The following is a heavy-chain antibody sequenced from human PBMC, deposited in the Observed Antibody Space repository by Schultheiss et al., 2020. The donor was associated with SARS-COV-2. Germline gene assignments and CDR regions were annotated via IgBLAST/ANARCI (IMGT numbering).Heavy chain of an antibody. Sequence: SETLSLTCAVYSGSFSGYYWSWIRQPPGKGLEWIGEINHSGSTNYNPSLKSRVTISVDTSKNQFSLKLSSVTAADTAVYYCARVGGGGSYYNWFDPWGQGTLVTVSS. D-gene: IGHD2-15*01. CDR3: ARVGGGGSYYNWFDP. CDR2: INHSGST. V-gene: IGHV4-34*01. CDR1: SGSFSGYY. J-gene: IGHJ5*02.